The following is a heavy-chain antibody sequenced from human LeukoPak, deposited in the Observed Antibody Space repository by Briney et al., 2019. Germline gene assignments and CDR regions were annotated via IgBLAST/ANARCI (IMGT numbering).Heavy chain of an antibody. V-gene: IGHV4-59*08. D-gene: IGHD3-16*01. CDR2: MFSSGGA. CDR3: ATLGGSIDY. Sequence: SETLSLTCSVSGGVITSFYWSWIRQSPGKGLECVGSMFSSGGATYNPSLKSRVTIAVDRSQSLFSLKLTSVTEADTAIYYCATLGGSIDYWGRGTLVAVSS. J-gene: IGHJ4*02. CDR1: GGVITSFY.